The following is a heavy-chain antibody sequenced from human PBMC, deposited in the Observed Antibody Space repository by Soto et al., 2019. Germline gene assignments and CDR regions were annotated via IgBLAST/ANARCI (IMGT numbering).Heavy chain of an antibody. Sequence: SQTLSLTCAISGDSVSSNSAAWNWTRQSPSRGLEWLGRTYYRSKWYNDYAESVKSRITINPDTSKNQSSLQLNSVTPEDTAVYYCARERYGDYGRGTFDIWGQGTMVTVSS. CDR1: GDSVSSNSAA. V-gene: IGHV6-1*01. CDR3: ARERYGDYGRGTFDI. D-gene: IGHD4-17*01. J-gene: IGHJ3*02. CDR2: TYYRSKWYN.